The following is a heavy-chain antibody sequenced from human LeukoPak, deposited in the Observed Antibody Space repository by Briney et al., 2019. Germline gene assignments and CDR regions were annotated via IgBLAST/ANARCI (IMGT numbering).Heavy chain of an antibody. CDR3: ARVGTTVVTPNFDY. J-gene: IGHJ4*02. V-gene: IGHV4-4*02. CDR1: GGSISSSNW. CDR2: IYHSGST. D-gene: IGHD4-23*01. Sequence: PSETLSLTCAVSGGSISSSNWWSWVRQPPGKGLEWIGEIYHSGSTNYNPSLKSRVTISVDRSKNQFSLKLSSVTAADTAVYYCARVGTTVVTPNFDYWGQGTLVTVSS.